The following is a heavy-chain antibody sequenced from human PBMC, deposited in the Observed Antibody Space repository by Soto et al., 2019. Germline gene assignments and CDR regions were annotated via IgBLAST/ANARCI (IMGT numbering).Heavy chain of an antibody. CDR2: MNPNSGNT. Sequence: GASLKVSCKASGYTFTSYDINWVRQATGQGLEWMGWMNPNSGNTGYAQKFQGRVTMTRNTSISTAYMELSSLRSEETAVYYCAIAKSDDYDFWSGYYLGDNWLDPWGQGTMVTVSS. CDR3: AIAKSDDYDFWSGYYLGDNWLDP. J-gene: IGHJ5*02. CDR1: GYTFTSYD. V-gene: IGHV1-8*01. D-gene: IGHD3-3*01.